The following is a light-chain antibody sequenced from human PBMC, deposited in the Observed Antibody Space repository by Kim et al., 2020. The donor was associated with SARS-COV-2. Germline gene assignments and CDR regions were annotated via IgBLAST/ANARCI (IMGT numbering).Light chain of an antibody. CDR1: LYIGSR. CDR2: YAS. CDR3: HQISSSPYT. J-gene: IGKJ2*01. V-gene: IGKV6-21*02. Sequence: EVVLTQSPDFQSVTPKETVTITCRASLYIGSRLNWYQQKPHQSPKLLIKYASQSMSGVPSRFSGSGFGTDFTLTINSLEAEDAATYYCHQISSSPYTFGQGTKLEI.